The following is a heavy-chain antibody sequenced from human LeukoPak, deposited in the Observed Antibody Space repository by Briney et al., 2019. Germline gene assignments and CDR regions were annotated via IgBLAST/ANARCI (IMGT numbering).Heavy chain of an antibody. D-gene: IGHD1-7*01. Sequence: ASVKVSCKASGYTFNTYGINWVRQAPGQGLEWLGWISAYNGDRYYAQKLQGRVTMTADTSTDTAYMELRSLKSDDTAVYYCARGTAWNYVSYDFWGQGTLVTVSS. CDR3: ARGTAWNYVSYDF. V-gene: IGHV1-18*01. J-gene: IGHJ4*02. CDR2: ISAYNGDR. CDR1: GYTFNTYG.